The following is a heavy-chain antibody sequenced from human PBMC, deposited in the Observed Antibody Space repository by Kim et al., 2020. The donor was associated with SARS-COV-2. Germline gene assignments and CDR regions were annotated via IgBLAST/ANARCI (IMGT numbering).Heavy chain of an antibody. Sequence: GGSLRLSCAASGFTFSSYSMNWVRQAPGKGLEWVSSISSSSSYIYYADSVKGRFTISRDNAKNSLYLQMNSLRAEDTAVYYCARHPSGGYYYYGMDVWGQGTTVTVSS. V-gene: IGHV3-21*01. J-gene: IGHJ6*02. CDR3: ARHPSGGYYYYGMDV. D-gene: IGHD2-15*01. CDR2: ISSSSSYI. CDR1: GFTFSSYS.